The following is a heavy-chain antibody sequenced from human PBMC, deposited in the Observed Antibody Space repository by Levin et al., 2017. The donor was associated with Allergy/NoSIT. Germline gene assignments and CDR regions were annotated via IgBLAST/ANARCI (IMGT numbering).Heavy chain of an antibody. CDR1: GDSVSSSSAS. CDR3: ARDLDTWGSSAFDV. J-gene: IGHJ3*01. D-gene: IGHD7-27*01. V-gene: IGHV6-1*01. Sequence: SQTLSLPCAISGDSVSSSSASWNWIRQSPSRGLEWLGRTYYRSKCYNDYAVSVKSRVSINPDTTKNHFSLQLDSVTPEDTAVFYCARDLDTWGSSAFDVWGPGTLVTVAS. CDR2: TYYRSKCYN.